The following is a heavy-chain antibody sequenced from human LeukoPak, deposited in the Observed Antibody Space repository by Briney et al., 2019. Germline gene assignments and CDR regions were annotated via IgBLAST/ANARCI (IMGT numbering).Heavy chain of an antibody. CDR2: IYYSGST. D-gene: IGHD6-6*01. CDR3: ARVEYSSSSGEYYYYMDV. Sequence: PSETLSLTCTVSGGSISSSSYYWGWIRQPPGKGLEWIGSIYYSGSTYYNPSLKSRVTISVDTSKNQSSLKLSSVTAADTAVYYCARVEYSSSSGEYYYYMDVWGKGTTVTVSS. V-gene: IGHV4-39*01. J-gene: IGHJ6*03. CDR1: GGSISSSSYY.